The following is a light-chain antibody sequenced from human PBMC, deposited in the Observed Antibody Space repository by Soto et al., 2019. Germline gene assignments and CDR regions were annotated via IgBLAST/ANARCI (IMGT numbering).Light chain of an antibody. J-gene: IGLJ1*01. CDR1: NSDVGAYNF. Sequence: QSVLTQPASVSCSPGQSITISCTGTNSDVGAYNFVSWHQQHPGKAPKLMIYNVYDRPSGISYRFSGSKSGNTASLTISGHQGEDDAYYYCSAYTVSRTYVFGTGTKVTVL. CDR3: SAYTVSRTYV. V-gene: IGLV2-14*03. CDR2: NVY.